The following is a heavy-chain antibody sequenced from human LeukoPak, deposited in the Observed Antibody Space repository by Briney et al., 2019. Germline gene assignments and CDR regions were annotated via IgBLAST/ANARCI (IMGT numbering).Heavy chain of an antibody. D-gene: IGHD4-11*01. CDR3: AKDPVGTTVNWFGP. V-gene: IGHV3-23*01. CDR1: GFTFNNYA. CDR2: ISASGGTT. J-gene: IGHJ5*02. Sequence: PGGSLRLSCAASGFTFNNYAMSWVRQAPGKGLEWVSGISASGGTTYYADSVKGRFTISRDNSKNTLHLQMNSLRAEDSAIYYCAKDPVGTTVNWFGPWGQGTLVTVSS.